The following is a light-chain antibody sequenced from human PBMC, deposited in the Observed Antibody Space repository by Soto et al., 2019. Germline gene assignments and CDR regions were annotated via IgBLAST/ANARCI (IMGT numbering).Light chain of an antibody. V-gene: IGKV3-20*01. Sequence: EIVLTQSPGTLSLSPGERATLSCRASQSVSSSYLAWYQQKPGLALRLLIYGASSRATGIPDRFSGSGSGADFTLTISRLEPEDFAVYYCQHYGGSPPVTFGQGTKLEIK. CDR1: QSVSSSY. CDR3: QHYGGSPPVT. J-gene: IGKJ2*01. CDR2: GAS.